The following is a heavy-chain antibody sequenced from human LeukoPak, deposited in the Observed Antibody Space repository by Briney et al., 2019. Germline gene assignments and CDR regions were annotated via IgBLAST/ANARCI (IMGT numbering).Heavy chain of an antibody. CDR2: INPSGGST. CDR3: AREGYSSSWYSGRSYFDY. V-gene: IGHV1-46*01. J-gene: IGHJ4*02. CDR1: GYTFTSYY. D-gene: IGHD6-13*01. Sequence: ASVKVSCKASGYTFTSYYMHWVRQAPGQGLEWMGIINPSGGSTSYAQKLQGRVTMTTDTSTSTAYMELRSLRSDDTAVYYCAREGYSSSWYSGRSYFDYWGQGTLVTVSS.